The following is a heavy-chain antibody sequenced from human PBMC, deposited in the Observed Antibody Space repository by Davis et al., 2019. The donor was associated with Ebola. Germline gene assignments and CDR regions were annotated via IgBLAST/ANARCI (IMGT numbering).Heavy chain of an antibody. CDR3: ARAVVVPYYGMDV. D-gene: IGHD2-2*01. Sequence: ASVKVSCKASVGTFSSYAISWVRQAPGQGLEWMGIINPSGGSTSYEQKFQGRVTMTRDTSTSTVYMELSSLRSEDTAVYYCARAVVVPYYGMDVWGQGTMVTVSS. J-gene: IGHJ6*02. CDR2: INPSGGST. CDR1: VGTFSSYA. V-gene: IGHV1-46*01.